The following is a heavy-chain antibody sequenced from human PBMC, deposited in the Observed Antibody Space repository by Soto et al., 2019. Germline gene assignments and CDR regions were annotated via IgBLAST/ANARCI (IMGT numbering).Heavy chain of an antibody. V-gene: IGHV3-9*01. J-gene: IGHJ3*02. D-gene: IGHD6-19*01. CDR2: ISWNSGTI. CDR3: AKDITPLHSDWYNGDAFDI. CDR1: GFTFDDYA. Sequence: EVQLVESGGGLVQPGRSLRLSCAASGFTFDDYAMHWVRQAPGKGLEWVSGISWNSGTIGYADSVKGRFTISRDNAKNSLYLQMNSLRVEDTALYYCAKDITPLHSDWYNGDAFDIWGQVTMVTVSS.